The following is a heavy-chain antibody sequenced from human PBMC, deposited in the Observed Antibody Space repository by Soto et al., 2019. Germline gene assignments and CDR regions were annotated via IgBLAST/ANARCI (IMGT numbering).Heavy chain of an antibody. V-gene: IGHV1-69*01. D-gene: IGHD3-10*01. CDR2: IIPIFDAT. J-gene: IGHJ4*02. Sequence: QVQMVQSGAEVKKPGSSARVSCKVSGGTFSRHSISWVRQAPGQGLEWMGGIIPIFDATQYAQKFQGRPTITADESTTTFHMDLSGLRPEDTAIYFCARDLTSVRGSWGQGTLVTVS. CDR3: ARDLTSVRGS. CDR1: GGTFSRHS.